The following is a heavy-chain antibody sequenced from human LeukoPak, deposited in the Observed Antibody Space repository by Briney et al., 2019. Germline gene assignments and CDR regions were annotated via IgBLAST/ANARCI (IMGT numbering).Heavy chain of an antibody. D-gene: IGHD2-2*01. Sequence: SETLSLTCTVSGGSISSSSYYWGWIRQPPGKGLEWIGSIYYSGSTYYNPSLKSRVTISVDTSKNQFSLKLSSVTAADTAVYYCARLGVVPAPNFDPWGQGTLVTVSS. CDR2: IYYSGST. CDR1: GGSISSSSYY. J-gene: IGHJ5*02. CDR3: ARLGVVPAPNFDP. V-gene: IGHV4-39*01.